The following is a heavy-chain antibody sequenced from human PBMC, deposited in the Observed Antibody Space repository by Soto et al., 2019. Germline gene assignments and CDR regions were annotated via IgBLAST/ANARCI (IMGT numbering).Heavy chain of an antibody. V-gene: IGHV4-31*03. CDR2: IYYSGST. CDR3: ARATSFSGHHGY. D-gene: IGHD2-8*02. J-gene: IGHJ4*02. Sequence: QLQLQESGPGLVKPSQTLSLACTVSGGSFRSGGYYWSWIRQLPGKGLEWIGYIYYSGSTYYNPSLKGRFTISLDTSKNPFSLKLSSVTAADTAVYYCARATSFSGHHGYWGQGTLVTVSS. CDR1: GGSFRSGGYY.